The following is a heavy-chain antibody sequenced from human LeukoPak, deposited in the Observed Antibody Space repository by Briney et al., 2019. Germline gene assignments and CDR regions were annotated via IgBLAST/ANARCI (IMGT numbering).Heavy chain of an antibody. CDR2: INHSGST. J-gene: IGHJ6*02. Sequence: SETLSLTCDVYGGSFSGYYWSWIRQPPGKGQEWIGEINHSGSTNYNPSLKSRVTISVDTSKNQFSLKLSSVTAADTAVYYCARVLVLVGMDVWGQGTMVTVSS. V-gene: IGHV4-34*01. CDR1: GGSFSGYY. D-gene: IGHD3-3*02. CDR3: ARVLVLVGMDV.